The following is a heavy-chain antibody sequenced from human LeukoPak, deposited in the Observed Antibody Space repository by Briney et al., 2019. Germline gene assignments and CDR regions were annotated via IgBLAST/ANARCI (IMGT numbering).Heavy chain of an antibody. CDR3: ARDRAVVVPAATEYYYYYYGMDV. D-gene: IGHD2-2*01. V-gene: IGHV4-59*01. CDR1: GGSISSYY. Sequence: PSETLSLTCTVSGGSISSYYWSWIRQPPGKGLEWIGYIYYSGSTNYNPPLKSRVTISVDTSKNQFSLKLSSVTAADTAVYYCARDRAVVVPAATEYYYYYYGMDVWGQGTTVTVSS. CDR2: IYYSGST. J-gene: IGHJ6*02.